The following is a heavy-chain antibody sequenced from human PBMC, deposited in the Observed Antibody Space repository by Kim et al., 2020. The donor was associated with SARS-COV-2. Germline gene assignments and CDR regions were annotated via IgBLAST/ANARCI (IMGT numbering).Heavy chain of an antibody. D-gene: IGHD4-17*01. J-gene: IGHJ4*02. Sequence: SETLSLTCAVYGGSFSGYYWSWIRQPPGKGLEWIGEINHSGSTNYNPSLKSRVTISVDTSKNQFSLKLSSVTAADTAVYYCAREPFKTDYGDYGRDYWGQGTLVTVSS. CDR3: AREPFKTDYGDYGRDY. CDR2: INHSGST. V-gene: IGHV4-34*01. CDR1: GGSFSGYY.